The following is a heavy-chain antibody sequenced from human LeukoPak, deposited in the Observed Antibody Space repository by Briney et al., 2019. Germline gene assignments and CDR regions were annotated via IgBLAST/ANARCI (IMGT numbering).Heavy chain of an antibody. CDR3: ARLRYYDSSGYSYYFDY. CDR1: GGSFSGYY. D-gene: IGHD3-22*01. V-gene: IGHV4-34*01. J-gene: IGHJ4*02. CDR2: INHSGST. Sequence: SGTLSLPCAVYGGSFSGYYWTWIRQPPGKGLDWFGEINHSGSTNYNPSLKSRVTISVDTSKNQFSLKLSSVTAADTAVYYCARLRYYDSSGYSYYFDYWGQGTLVTVSS.